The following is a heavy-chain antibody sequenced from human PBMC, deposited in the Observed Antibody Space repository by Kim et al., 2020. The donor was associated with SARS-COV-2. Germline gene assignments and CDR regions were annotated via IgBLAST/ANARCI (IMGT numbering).Heavy chain of an antibody. V-gene: IGHV4-39*01. D-gene: IGHD3-10*01. Sequence: SETLSLTCTVSGGSISSSSYYWGWIRQPPGKGLEWIGSIYYSGSTYYNPSLKSRVTISVDTSKNQFSLKLSSVTAADTAVYYCARHNDYGSGSYYGLNWFDPWGQGTLVTVSS. CDR3: ARHNDYGSGSYYGLNWFDP. CDR1: GGSISSSSYY. CDR2: IYYSGST. J-gene: IGHJ5*02.